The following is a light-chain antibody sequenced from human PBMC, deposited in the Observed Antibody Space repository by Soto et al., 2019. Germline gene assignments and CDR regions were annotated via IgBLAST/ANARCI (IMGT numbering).Light chain of an antibody. V-gene: IGKV3-15*01. J-gene: IGKJ2*01. CDR1: QTVARN. Sequence: EIMMTQSPATLSVSPGERATLSCRASQTVARNLAWYQQKPGQAPRLLIHGPSTRATGVSARFSGSGSGTEFTLTISSLQSEDFAVYYCQQYHNWPPQYTFGQGTKLQIK. CDR2: GPS. CDR3: QQYHNWPPQYT.